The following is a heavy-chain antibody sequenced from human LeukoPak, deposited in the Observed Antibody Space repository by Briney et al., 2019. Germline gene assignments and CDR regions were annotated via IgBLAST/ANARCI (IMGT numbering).Heavy chain of an antibody. CDR1: GGSISTYY. Sequence: SETLSLTCTVSGGSISTYYWSWIRQPPGKGLEWIGYIYNSGSTNYNPSLKSRVTISVDTSKNQFSLKLSSVTAADTAVYYCAREHSNSWYLDYWGQGTLVTVSS. CDR3: AREHSNSWYLDY. J-gene: IGHJ4*02. D-gene: IGHD6-13*01. V-gene: IGHV4-59*01. CDR2: IYNSGST.